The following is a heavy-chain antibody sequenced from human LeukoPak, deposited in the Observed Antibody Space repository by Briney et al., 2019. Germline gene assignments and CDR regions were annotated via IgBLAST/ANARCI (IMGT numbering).Heavy chain of an antibody. D-gene: IGHD3-3*01. CDR1: GGSFSGYY. CDR3: ARRFLRGRFDY. V-gene: IGHV4-34*01. CDR2: INHSGST. J-gene: IGHJ4*02. Sequence: PSETLSLTCAVYGGSFSGYYWSWIRQPPGKGLEWIGEINHSGSTNYNPSLKSRVTISVDTSKNQFSLKLSSVTAADTAVYYCARRFLRGRFDYCGQGTLVTVSS.